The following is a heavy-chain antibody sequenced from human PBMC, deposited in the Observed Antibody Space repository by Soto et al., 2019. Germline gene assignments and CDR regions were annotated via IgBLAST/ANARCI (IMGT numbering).Heavy chain of an antibody. D-gene: IGHD6-13*01. V-gene: IGHV1-8*01. CDR3: ERSGFNSSSWYYYYYYYMDD. J-gene: IGHJ6*03. Sequence: ASVKVSCKASGYTFTSYDINWGRQATGQGHEWMGWMNPNSGNTGYAQKCQGRVTMTRNTSISTAYMELSSLRSEDTAVYYCERSGFNSSSWYYYYYYYMDDCGKGTTVSDSS. CDR1: GYTFTSYD. CDR2: MNPNSGNT.